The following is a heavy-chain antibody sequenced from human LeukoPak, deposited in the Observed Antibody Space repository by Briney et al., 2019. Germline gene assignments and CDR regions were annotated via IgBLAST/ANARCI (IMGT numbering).Heavy chain of an antibody. CDR1: GYTLTSYG. J-gene: IGHJ4*02. D-gene: IGHD2-2*01. Sequence: ASVKVSCKASGYTLTSYGISWVRQAPGQGLEWMGWISAYNGNTNYAQKLQGRVTMTTDTSTSTAYMELRSLRSDDTAVYYCARDSIVPAAIPFDYWGQGTLVTVSS. V-gene: IGHV1-18*01. CDR2: ISAYNGNT. CDR3: ARDSIVPAAIPFDY.